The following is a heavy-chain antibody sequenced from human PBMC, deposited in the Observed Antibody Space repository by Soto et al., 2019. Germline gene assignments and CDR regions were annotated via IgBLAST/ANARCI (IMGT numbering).Heavy chain of an antibody. J-gene: IGHJ5*02. D-gene: IGHD5-12*01. V-gene: IGHV4-31*03. CDR2: IYYSGST. CDR1: GGSISSGGYY. CDR3: SRALLATHACVPDNWFDP. Sequence: QVPLQESGPGLVKPSQTLSLTCTVSGGSISSGGYYWSWIRQHPGKGMEWIGYIYYSGSTYYNPSVKSRVTISVDTAKNQFSLNLRSVTAADAAVYYCSRALLATHACVPDNWFDPWGQGTLVTVSS.